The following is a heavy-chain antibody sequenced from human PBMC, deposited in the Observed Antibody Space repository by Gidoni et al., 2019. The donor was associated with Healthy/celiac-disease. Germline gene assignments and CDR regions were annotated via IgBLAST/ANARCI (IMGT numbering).Heavy chain of an antibody. CDR2: IYYSGST. CDR3: ARQRGITIFGERGWFDP. V-gene: IGHV4-39*01. CDR1: GGSISSSSYY. Sequence: QLQLQESGPGLVKPSETLSLTCTVSGGSISSSSYYWGWIRQPPGKGLEWIGSIYYSGSTYYNPSLKSRVTISVDTSKNQFSLRLSSVTAADTAVFYCARQRGITIFGERGWFDPWGQGTLVTVSS. D-gene: IGHD3-3*01. J-gene: IGHJ5*02.